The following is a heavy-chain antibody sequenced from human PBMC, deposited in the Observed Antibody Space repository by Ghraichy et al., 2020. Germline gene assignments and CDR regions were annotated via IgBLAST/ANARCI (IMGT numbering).Heavy chain of an antibody. Sequence: GESLNISCKASGYTFTSYGISWVRQAPGQGLEWMGWISAYNGNTNYAQKLQGRVTMTTDTSTSTAYMELRSLRSDDTAVYYCAREAWGFDYWGQGTLVTVSS. J-gene: IGHJ4*02. CDR2: ISAYNGNT. CDR1: GYTFTSYG. D-gene: IGHD7-27*01. V-gene: IGHV1-18*01. CDR3: AREAWGFDY.